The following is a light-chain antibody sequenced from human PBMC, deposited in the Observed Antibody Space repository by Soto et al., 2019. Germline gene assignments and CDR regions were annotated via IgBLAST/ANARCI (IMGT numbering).Light chain of an antibody. J-gene: IGKJ1*01. CDR1: QSISNW. V-gene: IGKV1-5*01. CDR2: DAS. Sequence: DINMTQSPSTLSASLGDRVTITCRASQSISNWLAWYQQKPGKAPKLLIYDASSLESGVPARFSGSGSGTEFTLTISSLQPDDFAAYYCQQYNSYPCTFGQGTKVDIK. CDR3: QQYNSYPCT.